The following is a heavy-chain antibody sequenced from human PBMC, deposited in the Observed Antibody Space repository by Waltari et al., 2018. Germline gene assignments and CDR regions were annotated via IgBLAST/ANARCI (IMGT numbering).Heavy chain of an antibody. CDR3: ARPYSSSWFSGWEYFQH. D-gene: IGHD6-13*01. CDR1: GYSFTSYR. Sequence: EVQLSRAGAEVKKPGESLKIPGKGSGYSFTSYRNGRAPQLPGKGLGWMGIIYPGDSDTRYSPSFQGQVTISADKSISTAYLQWSILKASDTAMYYGARPYSSSWFSGWEYFQHWGQGTLVTVSS. J-gene: IGHJ1*01. V-gene: IGHV5-51*01. CDR2: IYPGDSDT.